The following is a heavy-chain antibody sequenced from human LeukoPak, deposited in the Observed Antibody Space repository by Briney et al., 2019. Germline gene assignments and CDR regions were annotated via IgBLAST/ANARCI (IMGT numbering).Heavy chain of an antibody. V-gene: IGHV5-51*01. Sequence: GESLKISCKGSGYSFTNYWIGWVRQMPGKGLEWMGIIYPGDSDTRYSPSFQGQVTISADKSISTAYLQWSSLKASDTAMYYCARHGAWGWAVHWYFDLWGRGTLVTVSS. CDR1: GYSFTNYW. CDR2: IYPGDSDT. J-gene: IGHJ2*01. D-gene: IGHD7-27*01. CDR3: ARHGAWGWAVHWYFDL.